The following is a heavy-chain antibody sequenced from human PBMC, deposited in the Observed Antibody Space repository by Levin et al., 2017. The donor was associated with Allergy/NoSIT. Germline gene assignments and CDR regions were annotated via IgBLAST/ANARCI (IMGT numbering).Heavy chain of an antibody. CDR2: ISAYNGNT. J-gene: IGHJ4*02. CDR3: AREVSSAWGGYQYYFDY. D-gene: IGHD5-12*01. V-gene: IGHV1-18*01. Sequence: ASVKVSCKASGYTFTSYGISWVRQAPGQGLEWMGWISAYNGNTNYAQKLQGRVTMTTDTSTSTAYMELRSLRSDDTAVYYCAREVSSAWGGYQYYFDYWGQGTLVTVSS. CDR1: GYTFTSYG.